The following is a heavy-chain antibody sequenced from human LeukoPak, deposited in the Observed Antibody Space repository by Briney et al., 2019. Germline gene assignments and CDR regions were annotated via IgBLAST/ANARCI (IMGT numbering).Heavy chain of an antibody. CDR2: IYTSGST. D-gene: IGHD1-7*01. Sequence: SETLSLTCTVSGGSISSGSYYWSWIRQPAGKGLEWIGRIYTSGSTNYNPSLKSRVTISVDTSKNQFSLKLSSVTAADTAVCYCARDRRTGTTFSFDYWGQGTLVTVSS. J-gene: IGHJ4*02. V-gene: IGHV4-61*02. CDR3: ARDRRTGTTFSFDY. CDR1: GGSISSGSYY.